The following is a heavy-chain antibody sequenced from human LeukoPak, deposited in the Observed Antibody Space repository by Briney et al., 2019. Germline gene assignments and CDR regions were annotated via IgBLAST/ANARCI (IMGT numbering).Heavy chain of an antibody. CDR1: GYTFTSYD. CDR2: MNPNSGNT. Sequence: ASVKVSCKASGYTFTSYDINWVRQATGQGLEWMGWMNPNSGNTGYAQKFQGRVTMTRNTSISTAYMELSSLRSEDTAVYYCARGSEVWWWYDFDYWGQGTLVTVSS. J-gene: IGHJ4*02. CDR3: ARGSEVWWWYDFDY. D-gene: IGHD2-15*01. V-gene: IGHV1-8*01.